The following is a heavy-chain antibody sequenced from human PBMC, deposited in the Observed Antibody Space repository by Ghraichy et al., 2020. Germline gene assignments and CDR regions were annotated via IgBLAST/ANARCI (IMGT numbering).Heavy chain of an antibody. CDR1: GFTVSSNY. D-gene: IGHD5-24*01. V-gene: IGHV3-53*01. CDR2: IYSGGST. CDR3: ARDPGDGYNSLGAFDI. Sequence: GGSLRLSCAASGFTVSSNYMSWVRQAPGKGLEWVSVIYSGGSTYYADSVKGRFTISRDNSKNTLYLQMNSLRAEDTAVYYCARDPGDGYNSLGAFDIWGQGTMVTVSS. J-gene: IGHJ3*02.